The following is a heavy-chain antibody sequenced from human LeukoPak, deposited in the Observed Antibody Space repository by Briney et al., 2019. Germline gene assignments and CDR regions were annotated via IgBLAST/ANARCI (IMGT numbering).Heavy chain of an antibody. CDR3: ERGGFDTIGFDY. Sequence: GRSLRLSCAASGFTFSSYGMHWVRQAPGKGLEWVAVISYDGSNKYYADSVKGRFTISRDNSKNTLYLQMNSLRAEDTAVYYCERGGFDTIGFDYWGQGTLVTVSS. J-gene: IGHJ4*02. CDR2: ISYDGSNK. V-gene: IGHV3-30*03. D-gene: IGHD3-10*01. CDR1: GFTFSSYG.